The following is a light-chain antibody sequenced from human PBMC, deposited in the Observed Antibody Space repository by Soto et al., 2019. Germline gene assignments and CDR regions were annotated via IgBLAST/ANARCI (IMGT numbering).Light chain of an antibody. CDR3: QQYSSMPLT. J-gene: IGKJ4*02. CDR2: WAS. CDR1: QRVLYSANNKNY. Sequence: DIVMTQSPDSLAVALGERATINCKSSQRVLYSANNKNYLAWYQQQPGQPPKLLIYWASTRDSGVPDRFSGSGSGTDFTLTISRLQAEDVAVYYCQQYSSMPLTFGGGTKVEIK. V-gene: IGKV4-1*01.